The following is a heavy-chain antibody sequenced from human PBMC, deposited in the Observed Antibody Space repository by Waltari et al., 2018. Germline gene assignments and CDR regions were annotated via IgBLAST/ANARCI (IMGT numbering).Heavy chain of an antibody. Sequence: QVQLQESGPGLVKPSETLSLTCRVPGGSIGGRVYYWGWIRQPPGKGLEYIGSIYYDGTAFYNPSLKTPVTISVDTSYNQFSLKMKSVTAADTAMYFCVRDRGLRTFFDHWGQGTLVTVSS. J-gene: IGHJ4*02. CDR2: IYYDGTA. CDR3: VRDRGLRTFFDH. D-gene: IGHD4-17*01. CDR1: GGSIGGRVYY. V-gene: IGHV4-39*07.